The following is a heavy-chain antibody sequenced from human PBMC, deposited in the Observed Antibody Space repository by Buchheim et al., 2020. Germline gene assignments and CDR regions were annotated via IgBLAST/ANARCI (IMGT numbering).Heavy chain of an antibody. CDR3: ARDDTTSTLDH. CDR2: IYSGGST. Sequence: EVQLVESGGGLVQPGGSLRLSCAASGFTVSSNYMSWVRQAPGKGLEWVSVIYSGGSTCYADSVKGRFTISRHSSKDTLFLQMNSLRGGDTAVYYCARDDTTSTLDHWGQGTL. V-gene: IGHV3-53*04. CDR1: GFTVSSNY. D-gene: IGHD2-2*01. J-gene: IGHJ4*02.